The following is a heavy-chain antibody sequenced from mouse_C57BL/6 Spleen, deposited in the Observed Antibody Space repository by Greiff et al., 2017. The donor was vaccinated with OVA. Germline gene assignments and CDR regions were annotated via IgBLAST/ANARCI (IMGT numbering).Heavy chain of an antibody. CDR1: GFTFSDYG. D-gene: IGHD3-2*02. CDR2: ISSGSSTI. J-gene: IGHJ2*01. V-gene: IGHV5-17*01. Sequence: EVKLMESGGGLVKPGGSLKLSCAASGFTFSDYGMHWVRQAPEKGLEWVAYISSGSSTIYYADTVKGRFTISRDNAKNTLFLQMTSLRSEDTAMYYCASLDSSGYEDYWGQGTTLTVSS. CDR3: ASLDSSGYEDY.